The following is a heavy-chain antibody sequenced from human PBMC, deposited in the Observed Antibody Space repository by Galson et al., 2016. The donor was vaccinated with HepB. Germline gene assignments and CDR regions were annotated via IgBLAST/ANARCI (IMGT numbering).Heavy chain of an antibody. V-gene: IGHV3-9*01. J-gene: IGHJ6*04. Sequence: SLRLSCAASGFTFDDYAMHWVRQVPGKGLEWVSGISLNSGSIGYADSVKGRFPISRDNAKNSLYLQMNILIPEDTALYYCAKVAAVTGTGYHYGMDVWGTGTTVTVSS. CDR3: AKVAAVTGTGYHYGMDV. CDR2: ISLNSGSI. CDR1: GFTFDDYA. D-gene: IGHD6-19*01.